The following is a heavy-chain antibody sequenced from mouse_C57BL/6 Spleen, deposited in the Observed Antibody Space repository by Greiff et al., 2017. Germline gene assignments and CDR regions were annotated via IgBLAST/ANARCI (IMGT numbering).Heavy chain of an antibody. CDR1: GFTFSSYA. CDR3: ARAGTTVVAHYFDY. CDR2: ISDGGSYT. Sequence: EVQGVESGGGLVKPGGSLKLSCAASGFTFSSYAMSWVRQTPEKRLEWVATISDGGSYTYYPDNVKGRFTISRDNAKNNLYLQMSHLKSEDTAMYYCARAGTTVVAHYFDYWGQGTTLTVSS. V-gene: IGHV5-4*01. J-gene: IGHJ2*01. D-gene: IGHD1-1*01.